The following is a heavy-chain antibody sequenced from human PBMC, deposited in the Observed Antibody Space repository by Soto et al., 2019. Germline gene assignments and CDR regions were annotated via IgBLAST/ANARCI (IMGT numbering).Heavy chain of an antibody. J-gene: IGHJ6*02. CDR1: GGTFSSYA. D-gene: IGHD3-10*01. CDR3: ARVVVRGIGLDV. Sequence: SVKVSCKASGGTFSSYAISWVRQAPGQGLEWMGGIIPIFGTANYAQKFQGRVTITADESTSTAYMELSSLRSEDTAVYYCARVVVRGIGLDVWGQGTTVTVSS. V-gene: IGHV1-69*13. CDR2: IIPIFGTA.